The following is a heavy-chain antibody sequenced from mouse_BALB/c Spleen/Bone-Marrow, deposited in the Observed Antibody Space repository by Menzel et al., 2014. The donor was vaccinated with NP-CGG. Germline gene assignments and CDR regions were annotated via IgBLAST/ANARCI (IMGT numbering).Heavy chain of an antibody. CDR1: GFTFSSYS. V-gene: IGHV5-6-4*01. D-gene: IGHD2-4*01. CDR2: ISSGGHDT. CDR3: SKDGGYDYSYYFDY. J-gene: IGHJ2*01. Sequence: EVKLVESGGGLVKPGGSLKLSCAASGFTFSSYSMSWVRQTPEKRLEWVATISSGGHDTYYPDSVKGRFTISRDNAKNTLYLQMSSLKSEDTAVYYCSKDGGYDYSYYFDYWGQGTTRTVSS.